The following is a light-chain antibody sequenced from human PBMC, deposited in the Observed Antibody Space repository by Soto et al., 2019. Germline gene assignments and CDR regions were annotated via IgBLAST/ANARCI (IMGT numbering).Light chain of an antibody. CDR1: QSISNW. V-gene: IGKV1-5*01. Sequence: DIQMTQSPSTLSASVGDRVTITCRASQSISNWLAWYQQKPGKAPKLLIYDASSLGSRVPSRFSGSGSGTEFTLTISSLQPDDFATYYCQQYNSYPYTFGQGTKVEIK. CDR2: DAS. J-gene: IGKJ2*01. CDR3: QQYNSYPYT.